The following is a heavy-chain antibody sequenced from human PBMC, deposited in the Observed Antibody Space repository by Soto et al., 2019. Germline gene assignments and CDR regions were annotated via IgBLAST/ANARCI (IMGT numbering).Heavy chain of an antibody. CDR1: GFTFSSYA. D-gene: IGHD6-19*01. CDR2: ISGSGGST. CDR3: AKDLFPRSGWYTQYDAFDI. J-gene: IGHJ3*02. V-gene: IGHV3-23*01. Sequence: GGSLRLSCAASGFTFSSYAMSWVRQAPGKGLEWVSAISGSGGSTYYADSVKGRFTISRDNSKNTLYLQMNSLRAEDTAVYYCAKDLFPRSGWYTQYDAFDIWGQGTMVTVSS.